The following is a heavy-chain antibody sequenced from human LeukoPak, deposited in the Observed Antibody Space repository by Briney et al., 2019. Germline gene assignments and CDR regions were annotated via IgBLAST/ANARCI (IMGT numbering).Heavy chain of an antibody. Sequence: GGSLRLSCAASGFTFSSDWMTWVRQAPGKGLEWVANIKHDGSKKYYVDSVKGRFTISTDTAKNSLYLQVDSLRAEDTAVYYCARDFNPLYSGTYYDAFDIWGQGTMVTVSS. CDR3: ARDFNPLYSGTYYDAFDI. J-gene: IGHJ3*02. V-gene: IGHV3-7*01. CDR2: IKHDGSKK. D-gene: IGHD1-26*01. CDR1: GFTFSSDW.